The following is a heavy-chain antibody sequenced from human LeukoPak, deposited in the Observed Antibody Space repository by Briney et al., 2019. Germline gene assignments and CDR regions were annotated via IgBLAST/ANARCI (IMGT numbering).Heavy chain of an antibody. CDR1: GFTFSSYA. CDR2: IKNDGKIT. CDR3: ARGTSAGGPISPFDF. D-gene: IGHD6-13*01. V-gene: IGHV3-74*01. J-gene: IGHJ4*02. Sequence: GGSLRLSCAASGFTFSSYAMSWVRQAPGKGLVWVSRIKNDGKITTYADSVKGRFTTSRDNAKNTFYLQMNSLGAEDTAIYYCARGTSAGGPISPFDFWGQGTVVTVSS.